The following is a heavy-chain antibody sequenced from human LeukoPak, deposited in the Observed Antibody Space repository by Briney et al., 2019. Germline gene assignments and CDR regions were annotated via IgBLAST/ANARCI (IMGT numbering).Heavy chain of an antibody. CDR2: ISYSGSA. D-gene: IGHD6-13*01. J-gene: IGHJ4*02. CDR1: GGSISHHF. CDR3: ARVSVASADRGHFDY. Sequence: SETLSLTCTVSGGSISHHFWGWIRQPPGKGLDWIGYISYSGSANYNPSLKSRVTISLDTSKNQFSLRLTSTNSADSAVYYCARVSVASADRGHFDYWGQGTLVTVSS. V-gene: IGHV4-59*11.